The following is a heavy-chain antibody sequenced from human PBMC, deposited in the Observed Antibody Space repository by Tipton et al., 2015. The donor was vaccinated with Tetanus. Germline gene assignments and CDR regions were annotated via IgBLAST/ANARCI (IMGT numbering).Heavy chain of an antibody. CDR2: MNPNSGNT. J-gene: IGHJ4*02. CDR3: ARGPRNWGFDY. V-gene: IGHV1-8*01. CDR1: LYTFPIYY. D-gene: IGHD7-27*01. Sequence: QSGAEVRKPGASVKVSCNSSLYTFPIYYINWVRQATGQGLEWMGWMNPNSGNTGYAQKFQGRVTMTRSTSISTAYMELSSLRSEDTAVYYCARGPRNWGFDYWGQGTLVTVSS.